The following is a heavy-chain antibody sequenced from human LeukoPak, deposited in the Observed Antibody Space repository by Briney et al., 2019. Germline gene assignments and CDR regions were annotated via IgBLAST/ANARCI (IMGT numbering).Heavy chain of an antibody. CDR2: FDPEDGET. Sequence: ASVKVSCKASGGTFSSYAISWVRQAPGKGLEWMGGFDPEDGETIYAQKFQGRVTMAEDTSTDTTYMELSSLRSEDTAVYYCATIIAVADGFDYWGQGTLVTVSS. CDR3: ATIIAVADGFDY. J-gene: IGHJ4*02. D-gene: IGHD6-19*01. V-gene: IGHV1-24*01. CDR1: GGTFSSYA.